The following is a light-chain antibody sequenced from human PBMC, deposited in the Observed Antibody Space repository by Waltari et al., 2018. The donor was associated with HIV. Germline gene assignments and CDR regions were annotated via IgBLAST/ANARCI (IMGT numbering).Light chain of an antibody. J-gene: IGKJ3*01. CDR2: DAA. V-gene: IGKV3-15*01. CDR1: QNIRTT. CDR3: QQYNNWLFT. Sequence: EIVMTQSPATLSVSPEERVTLSCRASQNIRTTLAWYQQKPGQSPRLLIYDAATRATGIPDRFSGSGSGTDFALTISSAQSEDFAVYFCQQYNNWLFTFGPGTKVDIK.